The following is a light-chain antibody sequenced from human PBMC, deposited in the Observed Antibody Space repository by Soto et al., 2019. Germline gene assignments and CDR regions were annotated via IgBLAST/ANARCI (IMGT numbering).Light chain of an antibody. CDR1: QSISSSY. J-gene: IGKJ1*01. V-gene: IGKV3-20*01. CDR3: QQYDSSPRT. Sequence: EIVVTQSPGTLSLSPGERATLSFRSSQSISSSYLAWYQQKPGQAPRLLIYGASSRATGIPDRFSGSGSGTDFTLTINRLEPEDFAVYYCQQYDSSPRTFGQGTKVDIK. CDR2: GAS.